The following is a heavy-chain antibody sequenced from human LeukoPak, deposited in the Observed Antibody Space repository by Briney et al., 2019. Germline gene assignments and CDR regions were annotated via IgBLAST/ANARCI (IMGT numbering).Heavy chain of an antibody. D-gene: IGHD6-19*01. CDR3: ARDLKMGYSSGRYSWGTGSSNDY. CDR2: IIAYNSNT. J-gene: IGHJ4*02. CDR1: GYTFTSYG. V-gene: IGHV1-18*01. Sequence: ASVKVSCKASGYTFTSYGISWVRQAPGQGLECMGWIIAYNSNTNYAKKLQGRVTMTTDTSTSTAYMELRSLRSDDTAVYYCARDLKMGYSSGRYSWGTGSSNDYWGQGTLVTVSS.